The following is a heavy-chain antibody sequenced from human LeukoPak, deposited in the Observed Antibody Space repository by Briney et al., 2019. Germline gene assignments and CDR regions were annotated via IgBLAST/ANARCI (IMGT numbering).Heavy chain of an antibody. CDR2: MSAYNGNT. CDR1: GYTFTRYG. Sequence: ASVKVSCKASGYTFTRYGISRVRQAPGQGLEWMGWMSAYNGNTNYAQKLQGRVTMTTDTSTSTAYMELRSLRSDDTAVYYCARDRTVYGSGSYTLGYWGQGTLVTVSS. D-gene: IGHD3-10*01. CDR3: ARDRTVYGSGSYTLGY. J-gene: IGHJ4*02. V-gene: IGHV1-18*01.